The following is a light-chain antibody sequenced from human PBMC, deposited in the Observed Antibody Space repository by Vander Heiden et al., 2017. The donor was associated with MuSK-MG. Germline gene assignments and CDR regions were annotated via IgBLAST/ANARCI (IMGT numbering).Light chain of an antibody. CDR3: QQLNSYPLRFT. V-gene: IGKV1-9*01. Sequence: DSQLTQSPSFLSASVGDRVTITCRASQGISSYLAWYQQKPGKAPKLLIYAASTLQSGVPSRFSGSGSGTEFTLTISSLKPEDFATYYCQQLNSYPLRFTFGPGTKVDIK. CDR2: AAS. CDR1: QGISSY. J-gene: IGKJ3*01.